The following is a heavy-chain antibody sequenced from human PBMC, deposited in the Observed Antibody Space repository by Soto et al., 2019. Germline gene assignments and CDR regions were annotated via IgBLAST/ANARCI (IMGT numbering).Heavy chain of an antibody. D-gene: IGHD6-13*01. V-gene: IGHV3-30*18. CDR2: ISYDGSNK. CDR3: AKDRPRSSWYGYYYYYGMDV. J-gene: IGHJ6*02. Sequence: GGSLRLSCAASGFTFSSYGMHWVRQAPGRGLEWVAVISYDGSNKYYADFVKGRFTISRDNSKNTLYLQMNSLRAEDTAVYYCAKDRPRSSWYGYYYYYGMDVWDQGTTVTVSS. CDR1: GFTFSSYG.